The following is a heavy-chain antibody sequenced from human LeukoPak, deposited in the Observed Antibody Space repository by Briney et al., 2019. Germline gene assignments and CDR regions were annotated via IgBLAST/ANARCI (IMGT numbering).Heavy chain of an antibody. Sequence: ASVTVTCKASEYTFTNYDFKWVRQATAQGLEGVGWVDHHIGNAGYAQEFQGRVRMTRNTSISTAYMELSSLRSEVTAVYYGARDLRGYRYGDDYWGQGTLVSVSS. V-gene: IGHV1-8*01. CDR1: EYTFTNYD. J-gene: IGHJ4*02. CDR3: ARDLRGYRYGDDY. CDR2: VDHHIGNA. D-gene: IGHD5-18*01.